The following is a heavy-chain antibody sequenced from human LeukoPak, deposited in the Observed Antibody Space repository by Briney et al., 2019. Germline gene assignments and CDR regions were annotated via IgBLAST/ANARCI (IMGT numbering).Heavy chain of an antibody. CDR2: INHSGSP. Sequence: SETLSLSCAVYVGSFSGYYWSWIRQPPGNGLEWIGEINHSGSPHYNPFPKWRVTISVDTSKNQFSLKLSSVTAAETAVYYCARVTITIFGVIYDYWGQGTMVTVSS. D-gene: IGHD3-3*01. CDR1: VGSFSGYY. J-gene: IGHJ4*02. V-gene: IGHV4-34*01. CDR3: ARVTITIFGVIYDY.